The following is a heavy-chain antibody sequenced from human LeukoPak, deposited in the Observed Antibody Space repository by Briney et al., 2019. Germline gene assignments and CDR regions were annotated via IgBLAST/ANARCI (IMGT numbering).Heavy chain of an antibody. CDR1: GFTFSSFW. J-gene: IGHJ4*02. Sequence: GGSLRLSCAASGFTFSSFWMTWLRQAPGKGLEWVANIKPDGTENYYVDSVKGRFTISRDNAKNSLYLQMNSLRAEDTAVYYCARDVEGGTFDYWGQGTLVTVSS. V-gene: IGHV3-7*01. CDR2: IKPDGTEN. CDR3: ARDVEGGTFDY. D-gene: IGHD3-16*01.